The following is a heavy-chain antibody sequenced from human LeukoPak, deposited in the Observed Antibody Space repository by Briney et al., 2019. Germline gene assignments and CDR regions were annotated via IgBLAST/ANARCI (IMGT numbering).Heavy chain of an antibody. CDR3: ARGPYQLLIDHAFDI. CDR2: IYYSGST. J-gene: IGHJ3*02. V-gene: IGHV4-39*07. D-gene: IGHD2-2*01. Sequence: SETLSLTCTVSGGSISSSSYYWGWIRQPPGKGLEWIGSIYYSGSTYYNPSLKSRVTISVDTSKNQFSLKLSSVTAADTAVYYCARGPYQLLIDHAFDIWGQGTLVTVSS. CDR1: GGSISSSSYY.